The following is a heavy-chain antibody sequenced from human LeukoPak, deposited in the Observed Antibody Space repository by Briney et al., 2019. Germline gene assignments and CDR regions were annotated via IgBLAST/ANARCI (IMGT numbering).Heavy chain of an antibody. CDR2: IRYDGSNK. V-gene: IGHV3-30*02. D-gene: IGHD6-19*01. J-gene: IGHJ4*02. CDR1: GFTFSSYG. Sequence: GGSLRLSCAASGFTFSSYGMHWVRQAPGKRLEWVAFIRYDGSNKYYADSVKGRFTISRDNSKNTLYLQMNSLRAEDTAVYYCAKKNGLAVAGTVLGYRGQGTLVTVSS. CDR3: AKKNGLAVAGTVLGY.